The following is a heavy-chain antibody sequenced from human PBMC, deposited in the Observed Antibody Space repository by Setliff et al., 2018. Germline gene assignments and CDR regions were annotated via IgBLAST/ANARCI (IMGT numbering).Heavy chain of an antibody. J-gene: IGHJ6*03. CDR2: INTNTGNP. V-gene: IGHV7-4-1*02. CDR1: GYTFSSYA. CDR3: ARATRFGTIKYRGDYYMDV. D-gene: IGHD3-10*01. Sequence: ASVKVSCKASGYTFSSYAMNWVRQAPGQGLEWMGWINTNTGNPTYARDLTGRFVFSLDTSVSTAYLQISSLKAEDTAIYYCARATRFGTIKYRGDYYMDVWGKGTTVTVSS.